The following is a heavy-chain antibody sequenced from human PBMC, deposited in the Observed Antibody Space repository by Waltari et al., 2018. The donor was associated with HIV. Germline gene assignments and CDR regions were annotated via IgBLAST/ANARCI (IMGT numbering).Heavy chain of an antibody. D-gene: IGHD3-10*01. CDR2: LYNEGRT. J-gene: IGHJ6*02. CDR1: GFSASGNY. CDR3: ARMERSYGSGQARYFYFGMDV. V-gene: IGHV3-53*01. Sequence: EVQLVESGGGVVTPGGSLRLSCAASGFSASGNYLLWVCTPPGKGLQWVSVLYNEGRTQYIDSVKGRLTIFRDNSKNALYLQMNSLRVDDTAVYYCARMERSYGSGQARYFYFGMDVWGQGTTVIVSS.